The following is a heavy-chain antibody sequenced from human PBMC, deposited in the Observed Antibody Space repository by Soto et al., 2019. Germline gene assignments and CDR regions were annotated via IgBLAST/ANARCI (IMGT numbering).Heavy chain of an antibody. CDR1: GFSIHTYA. CDR2: ISDDGSAK. D-gene: IGHD1-26*01. Sequence: QEQLVESGGGVMQPGRSLRLSCAGTGFSIHTYAMHWVRQAPGKGLEWVALISDDGSAKYYADSVKGRFTISRDNSKNTLDVHMNSLRLEDTAVYYCARDWDREGGSYFWSVDLWCRGSLVTVSS. CDR3: ARDWDREGGSYFWSVDL. J-gene: IGHJ2*01. V-gene: IGHV3-30-3*01.